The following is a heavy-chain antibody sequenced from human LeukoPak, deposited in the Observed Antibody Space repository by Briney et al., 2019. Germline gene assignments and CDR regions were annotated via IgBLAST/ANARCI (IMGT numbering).Heavy chain of an antibody. CDR3: ARDIDYARFDY. V-gene: IGHV4-59*12. D-gene: IGHD4-17*01. CDR1: GGSISSYY. J-gene: IGHJ4*02. Sequence: PSETLSLTCTVSGGSISSYYWSWIRQPPGKGLEWIGYIYYSGSTNYNPSLKSRVTISVDTSKNQFSLKLSSVTAADTAVYYCARDIDYARFDYWGQGTLVTVSS. CDR2: IYYSGST.